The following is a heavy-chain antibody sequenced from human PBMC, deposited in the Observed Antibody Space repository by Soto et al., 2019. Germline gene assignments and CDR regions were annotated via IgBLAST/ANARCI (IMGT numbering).Heavy chain of an antibody. CDR2: IIPVFGTV. D-gene: IGHD2-15*01. J-gene: IGHJ6*02. V-gene: IGHV1-69*12. CDR1: GGTVSSYA. CDR3: PRGHCSGGSCFKYDYPGMDV. Sequence: QVQLVQSGAEVKKPGSSVKVSCKASGGTVSSYAISWVRQAPGQGLEWMGGIIPVFGTVNYAQKLQGRVTITADEPTSRAYMEPSSWRWEDPAVYYWPRGHCSGGSCFKYDYPGMDVWGQGTPGTVSS.